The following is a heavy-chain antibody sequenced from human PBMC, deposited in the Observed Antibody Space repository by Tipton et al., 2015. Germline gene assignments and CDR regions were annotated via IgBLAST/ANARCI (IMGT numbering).Heavy chain of an antibody. V-gene: IGHV4-59*04. CDR2: ISHSGNT. J-gene: IGHJ4*02. D-gene: IGHD3-10*01. Sequence: TLSLTCTVSGGSFSDYYWSWIRQPPGKGLEWIGSISHSGNTYYNPSLKSRVTMSRDTSKNQFSLKLTSVTAADTAVYYCARGLLLWFGMTDYWGQGTLVTVSS. CDR1: GGSFSDYY. CDR3: ARGLLLWFGMTDY.